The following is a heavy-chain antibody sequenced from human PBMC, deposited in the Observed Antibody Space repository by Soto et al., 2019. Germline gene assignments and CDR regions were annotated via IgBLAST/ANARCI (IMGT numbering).Heavy chain of an antibody. CDR2: IGTAGDT. J-gene: IGHJ2*01. CDR3: ARPGIAAAVNVWWYFDL. Sequence: EVQLVESGGGLVQPGGSLRLSCAASGFTFSSYDMHWVRQATGKGLEWVSAIGTAGDTYYPGSVKGRFTISRENAKNSLYLQMNSLRAGDTAVYYGARPGIAAAVNVWWYFDLWGRGTLVTVSS. V-gene: IGHV3-13*01. CDR1: GFTFSSYD. D-gene: IGHD6-13*01.